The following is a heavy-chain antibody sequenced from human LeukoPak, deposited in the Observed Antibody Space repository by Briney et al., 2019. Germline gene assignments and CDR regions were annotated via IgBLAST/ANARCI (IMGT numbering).Heavy chain of an antibody. CDR1: GFTFSSYG. Sequence: PGGSLRLSCAASGFTFSSYGMHWVRQAPGKGLEWVAVISYDGSNKYYADSVKGRFTISRDNSKNTLYLQMNSLRAEDTAVYYCAKSRDILTGYYSVWGQGTLVTVSS. J-gene: IGHJ4*02. D-gene: IGHD3-9*01. V-gene: IGHV3-30*18. CDR3: AKSRDILTGYYSV. CDR2: ISYDGSNK.